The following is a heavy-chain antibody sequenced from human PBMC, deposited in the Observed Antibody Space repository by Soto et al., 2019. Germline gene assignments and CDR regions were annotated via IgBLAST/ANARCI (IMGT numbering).Heavy chain of an antibody. D-gene: IGHD2-2*01. J-gene: IGHJ6*02. Sequence: LSLTCSVSGGSISSGPYSWGWIRQPPGKGLEWIGTFHYSGRTYYSPSLESRVTISVDTSKNQFSLKVSSVTAADTAVFYCARLAGYCSGTSCYGYYGMDVWGQGTTVTVSS. CDR2: FHYSGRT. CDR3: ARLAGYCSGTSCYGYYGMDV. CDR1: GGSISSGPYS. V-gene: IGHV4-39*01.